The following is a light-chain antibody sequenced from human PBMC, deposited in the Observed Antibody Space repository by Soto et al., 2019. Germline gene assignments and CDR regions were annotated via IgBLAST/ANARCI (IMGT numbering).Light chain of an antibody. V-gene: IGKV1-5*03. CDR1: QSISSW. J-gene: IGKJ1*01. Sequence: DIQMTQSPSTLSASVGDRVTITCRASQSISSWLAWYQQKPGKAPKLLIYKASSLEPGVPSRFSGSGSGTEFTLAISRLQPDDFATYYCQQYNSFSRTFGQGTKVEIK. CDR3: QQYNSFSRT. CDR2: KAS.